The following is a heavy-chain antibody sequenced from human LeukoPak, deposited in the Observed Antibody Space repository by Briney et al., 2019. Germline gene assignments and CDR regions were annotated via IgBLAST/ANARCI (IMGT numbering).Heavy chain of an antibody. CDR2: ISGSGGST. J-gene: IGHJ4*02. D-gene: IGHD3-10*01. V-gene: IGHV3-23*01. CDR1: GFTFSSYA. Sequence: PGGSLRLSCAASGFTFSSYAMSWVSQAPGKGLEWVSAISGSGGSTYYADSVKGRFTISRDNSKNTLYLQMNSLRAEDTAVYYCAKQGRSGSYYFDYWGQGTLVTVSS. CDR3: AKQGRSGSYYFDY.